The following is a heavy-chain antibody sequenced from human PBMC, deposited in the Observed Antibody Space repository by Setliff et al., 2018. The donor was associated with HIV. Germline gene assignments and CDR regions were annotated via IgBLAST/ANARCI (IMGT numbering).Heavy chain of an antibody. V-gene: IGHV4-59*08. CDR3: ARAGDRRAYYSLDS. J-gene: IGHJ4*02. D-gene: IGHD3-22*01. Sequence: SETLSLTCTVSGGSISSYYWSWIRKPPGKELEWIGYIYYTGGTTYNPSLKSRVSISIDASKNHFSLRMSSVTAADTAMYYCARAGDRRAYYSLDSWGQGTLVTVSS. CDR1: GGSISSYY. CDR2: IYYTGGT.